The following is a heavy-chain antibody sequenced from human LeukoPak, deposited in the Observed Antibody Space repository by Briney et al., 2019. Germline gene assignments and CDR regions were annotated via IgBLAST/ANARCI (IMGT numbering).Heavy chain of an antibody. CDR1: GFNFDEYS. Sequence: GGSLRLSCAASGFNFDEYSMSWVRQAPGKGLEWVSLIYWDGGSIHYAESVKDRFTISKDTNTNSLYLQMDSLRTEDTAFYYCVKNNYRWTVAGPFDHWGQGSLVTVSS. J-gene: IGHJ4*02. V-gene: IGHV3-43*01. CDR2: IYWDGGSI. D-gene: IGHD6-19*01. CDR3: VKNNYRWTVAGPFDH.